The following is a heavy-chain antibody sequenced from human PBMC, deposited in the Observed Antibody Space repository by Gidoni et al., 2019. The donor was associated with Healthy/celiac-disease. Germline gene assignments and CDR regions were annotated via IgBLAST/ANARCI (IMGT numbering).Heavy chain of an antibody. Sequence: QVQLQESGPGLVKPSQTLSLTCTVSGGSISSGGYYWSWIRQHPGKGLEWIGYIYYSGSTYYNPSLKSRVTISVDTSKNQFSLKLSSVTAADTAVYYCARRGVGSMVRGVHFDYWGQGTLVTVSS. J-gene: IGHJ4*02. CDR1: GGSISSGGYY. CDR2: IYYSGST. D-gene: IGHD3-10*01. CDR3: ARRGVGSMVRGVHFDY. V-gene: IGHV4-31*03.